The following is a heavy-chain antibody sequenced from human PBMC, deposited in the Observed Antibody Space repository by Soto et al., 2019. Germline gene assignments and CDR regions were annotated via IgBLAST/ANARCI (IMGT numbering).Heavy chain of an antibody. CDR2: ISAYNGNT. CDR1: GYTFTSYG. V-gene: IGHV1-18*01. CDR3: ARDYSGSYYWHYYYGMDV. J-gene: IGHJ6*02. Sequence: GASVKVSCKASGYTFTSYGISWVRQAPGQGLEWMGWISAYNGNTNYAQKLQGRVTMTTDTSTSTAYMELRSLRSDDTAVYYCARDYSGSYYWHYYYGMDVWGQGTTVTVSS. D-gene: IGHD1-26*01.